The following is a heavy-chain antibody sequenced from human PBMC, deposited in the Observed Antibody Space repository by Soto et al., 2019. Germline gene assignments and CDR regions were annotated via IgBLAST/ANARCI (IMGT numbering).Heavy chain of an antibody. V-gene: IGHV3-23*01. D-gene: IGHD2-15*01. CDR2: FSSGGGGT. CDR3: TKANRYCSGANCFTFDY. Sequence: EVQLLESGGGLLQPGGSLRLSCTASGFTFSNYAMSWVRQAPGKGLEWVSTFSSGGGGTYYADSVKGRFTISRDHSKNALSLQMNSLRAEHTAVYYATKANRYCSGANCFTFDYWGLGTLVTVSS. J-gene: IGHJ4*02. CDR1: GFTFSNYA.